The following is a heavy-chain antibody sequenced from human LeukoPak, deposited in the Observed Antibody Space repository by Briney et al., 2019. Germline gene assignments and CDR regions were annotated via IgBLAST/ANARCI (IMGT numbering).Heavy chain of an antibody. Sequence: PGGSLRLSCAASGFTFSSYAMSWVRQAPGKGLEWVSIISGSGGRTSHADPVKGRFTISRDNSKNTLYLQVNSLRAEDSAVYYCAKAMEDGNADRFDYWGQGTLVTVSS. V-gene: IGHV3-23*01. CDR3: AKAMEDGNADRFDY. D-gene: IGHD3-3*01. CDR1: GFTFSSYA. J-gene: IGHJ4*02. CDR2: ISGSGGRT.